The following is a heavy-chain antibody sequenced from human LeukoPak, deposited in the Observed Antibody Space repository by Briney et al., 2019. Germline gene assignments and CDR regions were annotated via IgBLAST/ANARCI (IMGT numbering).Heavy chain of an antibody. V-gene: IGHV1-18*01. D-gene: IGHD3-16*01. J-gene: IGHJ4*02. CDR3: ARDKDPMIPLQSFAD. CDR1: GYTFTSYG. CDR2: ISANNGNT. Sequence: ASVKVSCKASGYTFTSYGISWVRQAPGQGLEWMGWISANNGNTIYAQKIQGRVTMSTDTSTSTAYMELRSLRSDDTAVYYCARDKDPMIPLQSFADWGQGTLVIVSS.